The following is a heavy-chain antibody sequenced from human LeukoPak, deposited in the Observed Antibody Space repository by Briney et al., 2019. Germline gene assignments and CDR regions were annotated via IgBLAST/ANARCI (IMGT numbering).Heavy chain of an antibody. D-gene: IGHD3-10*01. CDR1: GFTFSSYG. CDR2: ISYDGSNK. Sequence: GGSLRLSCAASGFTFSSYGMHWVRRAPGKGLEWVAVISYDGSNKYYADSVKGRFTISRDNSKNTLYLQMNSLRAEDTAVYYCAKGVWFGDYWGQGTLVTVSS. J-gene: IGHJ4*02. V-gene: IGHV3-30*18. CDR3: AKGVWFGDY.